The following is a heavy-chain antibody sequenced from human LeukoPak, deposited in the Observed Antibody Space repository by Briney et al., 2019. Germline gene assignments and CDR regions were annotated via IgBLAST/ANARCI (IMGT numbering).Heavy chain of an antibody. Sequence: ASVKVSCKASGGTFSSYAISWVRQAPGQGLEWMGWISAYNGNTNYAQKLQGRVTMTTDTSTSTAYMELRGLRSDDTAVYYCARRGHFFGELPDYWGQGTLVTVSS. D-gene: IGHD3-10*01. CDR1: GGTFSSYA. V-gene: IGHV1-18*01. CDR3: ARRGHFFGELPDY. CDR2: ISAYNGNT. J-gene: IGHJ4*02.